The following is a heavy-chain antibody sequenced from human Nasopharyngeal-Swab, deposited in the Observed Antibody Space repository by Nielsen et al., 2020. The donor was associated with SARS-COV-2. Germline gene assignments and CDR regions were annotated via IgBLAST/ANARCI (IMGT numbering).Heavy chain of an antibody. V-gene: IGHV3-74*01. CDR3: ARRLVWFGEAHYYYYGMDV. Sequence: GGSLRLSCTASGFSFRSYWMHWVRQAPGKGLVWVSCINSDGTTTRYADSVKGRFTVSRDNAKNTLYLEMNSLRADDMAVYYCARRLVWFGEAHYYYYGMDVWGQGTTVTVSS. CDR1: GFSFRSYW. D-gene: IGHD3-10*01. J-gene: IGHJ6*02. CDR2: INSDGTTT.